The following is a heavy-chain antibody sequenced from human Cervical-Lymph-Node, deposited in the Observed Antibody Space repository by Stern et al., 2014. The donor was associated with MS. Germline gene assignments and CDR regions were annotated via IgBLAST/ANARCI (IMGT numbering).Heavy chain of an antibody. Sequence: QMQLVQSGGGAVQPGRSLRLSCAASGFIFSNSAMHWVRPAPGKGLEWVSTITFDGSSRYYTDSVKGRFTISRVNSENTLSLQLNTPRPDDTAVYYCASGTSNEFGPFDMWGQGAMVTVSS. CDR2: ITFDGSSR. J-gene: IGHJ3*02. D-gene: IGHD3-16*01. V-gene: IGHV3-30*04. CDR3: ASGTSNEFGPFDM. CDR1: GFIFSNSA.